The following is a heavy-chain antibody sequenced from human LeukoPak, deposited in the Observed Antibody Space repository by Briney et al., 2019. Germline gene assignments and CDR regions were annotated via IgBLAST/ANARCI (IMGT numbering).Heavy chain of an antibody. D-gene: IGHD1-26*01. V-gene: IGHV3-74*01. CDR3: ARDPYSGSSC. CDR1: GFTFSSYW. Sequence: AVGSLRLSVAASGFTFSSYWMHWVRQAPGKGLVWVSHINRDGSTTNYADSVKGRFTISRDNARNTLYLQMNSLRAEDTAVYYCARDPYSGSSCWGQGTLVTVSS. CDR2: INRDGSTT. J-gene: IGHJ4*02.